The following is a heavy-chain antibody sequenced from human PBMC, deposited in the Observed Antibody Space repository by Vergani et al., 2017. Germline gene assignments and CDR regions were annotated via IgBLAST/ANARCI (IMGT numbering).Heavy chain of an antibody. D-gene: IGHD3-16*02. CDR2: INHSGST. Sequence: QVQLQQWGAGLLKPSETLSLICAVYGGSFSGYYWSWIRQPPGKGLEWIGEINHSGSTNYNPSLKSRVTISVDTSKNQFSLKLGSVTAADTAMYYCTGGGSVIRLGELSLKPVDYWGQGTLVTVSS. CDR3: TGGGSVIRLGELSLKPVDY. J-gene: IGHJ4*02. V-gene: IGHV4-34*01. CDR1: GGSFSGYY.